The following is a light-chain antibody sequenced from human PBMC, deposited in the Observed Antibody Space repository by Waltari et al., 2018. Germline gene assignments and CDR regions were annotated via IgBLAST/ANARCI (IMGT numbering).Light chain of an antibody. CDR1: TSDVGKYNL. Sequence: QSALTQTATVSGSPGQSITISCTGTTSDVGKYNLVSWYQQPPGKAPTLIIYDVNKRPSGVSNRFSGSKSGNTASLTISGLQAADEAYYYCCSYAGSAISVFGGGTKVTVL. CDR2: DVN. CDR3: CSYAGSAISV. J-gene: IGLJ3*02. V-gene: IGLV2-23*02.